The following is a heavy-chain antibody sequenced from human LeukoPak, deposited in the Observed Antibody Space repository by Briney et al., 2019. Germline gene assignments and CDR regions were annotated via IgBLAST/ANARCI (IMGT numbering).Heavy chain of an antibody. D-gene: IGHD2-15*01. CDR1: GGSIDNYY. CDR2: IYTRGST. J-gene: IGHJ3*02. CDR3: ARGRYCSADICSGGDAFDI. V-gene: IGHV4-4*07. Sequence: SETLSLTCTVSGGSIDNYYWSWIRQPAGKGLEWIGRIYTRGSTNYNPSLKSRVTMSVDTSKNQFSLKLSSVTAADTAVYYCARGRYCSADICSGGDAFDIWGQGTMVSVSS.